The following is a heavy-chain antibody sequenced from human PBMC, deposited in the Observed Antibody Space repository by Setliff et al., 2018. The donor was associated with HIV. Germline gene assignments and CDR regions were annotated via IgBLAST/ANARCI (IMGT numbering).Heavy chain of an antibody. V-gene: IGHV3-7*01. J-gene: IGHJ4*01. D-gene: IGHD3-22*01. Sequence: GGSLRLSCAASGFTFSSYWMSWVRQAPGKGLEWVANIKQDGSEKYYVDSVKGRFTISRDNAKNSLYLQMNSLRAEDTAVYYCARVYDSSGYSLSIPGYWGQGTLGTVSS. CDR3: ARVYDSSGYSLSIPGY. CDR2: IKQDGSEK. CDR1: GFTFSSYW.